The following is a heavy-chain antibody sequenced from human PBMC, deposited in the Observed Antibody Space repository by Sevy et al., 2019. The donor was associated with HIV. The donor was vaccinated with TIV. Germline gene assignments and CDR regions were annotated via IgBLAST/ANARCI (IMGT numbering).Heavy chain of an antibody. CDR1: GGSFSGFS. D-gene: IGHD2-2*02. CDR3: ARGVEGVVPSPIIGLGPWAKYWSFDL. V-gene: IGHV4-34*01. Sequence: SETLSLTCAVSGGSFSGFSWNWIRQPPGKALEWIGEVNHYSPSLKSRATISLDTSKNQFSLKLHSVTAADTALYFSARGVEGVVPSPIIGLGPWAKYWSFDLWGRGTLVTVSS. J-gene: IGHJ2*01. CDR2: VNH.